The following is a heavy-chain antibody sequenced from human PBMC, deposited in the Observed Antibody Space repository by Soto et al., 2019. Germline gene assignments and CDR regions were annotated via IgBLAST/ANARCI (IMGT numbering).Heavy chain of an antibody. D-gene: IGHD2-15*01. CDR3: ARHSLIVTPLCGMDV. Sequence: GESLKISCKASGYSFINSWIGWVRQMPGKGLEWMGIISPGDSDTTYSPSFQGQVTISVDKSISTAYLQWSSLKASDTAMYYCARHSLIVTPLCGMDVWGQGTTVTVSS. CDR1: GYSFINSW. J-gene: IGHJ6*02. CDR2: ISPGDSDT. V-gene: IGHV5-51*01.